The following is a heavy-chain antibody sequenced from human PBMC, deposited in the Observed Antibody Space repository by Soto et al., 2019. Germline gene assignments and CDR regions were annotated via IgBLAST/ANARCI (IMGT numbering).Heavy chain of an antibody. CDR2: ISGSGSRT. Sequence: EVQVLESGGELVQPGGSLRLSCAASGFSCSNYVMTWVRQAPGKGLEWVSGISGSGSRTYYADSVRGRFNISRDNSKNTLYLELNGLSDEYTAVYYCAEDETPSVICFYPYGVDICAGETTVTVPS. CDR1: GFSCSNYV. CDR3: AEDETPSVICFYPYGVDI. V-gene: IGHV3-23*01. J-gene: IGHJ6*01. D-gene: IGHD3-16*01.